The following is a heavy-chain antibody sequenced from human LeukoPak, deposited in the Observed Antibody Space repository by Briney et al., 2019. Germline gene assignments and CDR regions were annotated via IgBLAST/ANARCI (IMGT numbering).Heavy chain of an antibody. CDR1: GGSISPYY. J-gene: IGHJ4*02. CDR3: ARGNNSLWDY. CDR2: IYNSGYT. V-gene: IGHV4-4*07. Sequence: PSETLSLTCTVSGGSISPYYWSWIRQPAGKGLEWIGRIYNSGYTNYNPSLESRVTMSLDTSKNEFSLKLSSVTAADTALYYCARGNNSLWDYWGQGILVTVSS. D-gene: IGHD1-14*01.